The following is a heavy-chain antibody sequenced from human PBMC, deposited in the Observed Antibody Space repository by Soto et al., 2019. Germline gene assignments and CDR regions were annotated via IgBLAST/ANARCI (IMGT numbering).Heavy chain of an antibody. CDR1: GGSFSGYY. V-gene: IGHV4-34*01. CDR2: INHSGST. CDR3: ARAVAPYFGTWFDP. J-gene: IGHJ5*02. D-gene: IGHD3-10*01. Sequence: SETLSLTCAVYGGSFSGYYWSWIRQPPGKGLEWIGEINHSGSTSYNPSLKSRVTMSLDKSKNQFSLKVSSVTAADMALYYCARAVAPYFGTWFDPWGQGTLVTVSS.